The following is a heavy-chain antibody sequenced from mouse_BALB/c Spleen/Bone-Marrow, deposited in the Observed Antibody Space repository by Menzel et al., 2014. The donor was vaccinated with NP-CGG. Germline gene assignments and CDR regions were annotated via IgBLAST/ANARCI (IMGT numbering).Heavy chain of an antibody. J-gene: IGHJ3*01. D-gene: IGHD3-3*01. CDR3: VRSPGQVNF. V-gene: IGHV14-3*02. Sequence: VLIQRSGAGVVKPRALVELCCPDSGLNSQETHLHWVRQGLGQGLERNGRGNPGKGNNEYEPQLQGKATITADTSSNTAFLQLSSLTSEDTAGYYCVRSPGQVNFWGQGTLVTVPA. CDR1: GLNSQETH. CDR2: GNPGKGNN.